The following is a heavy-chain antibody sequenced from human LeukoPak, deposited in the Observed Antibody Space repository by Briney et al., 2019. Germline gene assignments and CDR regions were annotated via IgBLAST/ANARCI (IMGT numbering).Heavy chain of an antibody. CDR2: IYYSGST. CDR1: GGSISSYY. J-gene: IGHJ3*02. D-gene: IGHD3-3*01. V-gene: IGHV4-59*01. Sequence: SETLSLTCAVSGGSISSYYWSWIRQPPGKGLEWIGFIYYSGSTNYNPSLESRVTISVDTSKKQFSLKLRSVTAADTAVYYCARPQRGYYTYGGFDIWGQGTMVTASS. CDR3: ARPQRGYYTYGGFDI.